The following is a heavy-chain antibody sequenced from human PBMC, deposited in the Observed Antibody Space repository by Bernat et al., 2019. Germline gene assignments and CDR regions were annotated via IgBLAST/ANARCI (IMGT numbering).Heavy chain of an antibody. J-gene: IGHJ6*03. V-gene: IGHV4-61*01. CDR2: IYYSGST. CDR3: ARDWGTGTYGYVDG. D-gene: IGHD1-7*01. CDR1: GCSITSSSNF. Sequence: QVQLQESGPGLVKPLETLSLTCSVSGCSITSSSNFWSWVRQPPGKGLEWIGYIYYSGSTNYNPSLKSRVTISIDTSKNQFSLKLSSVTAADTALYYCARDWGTGTYGYVDGWGRGTTVTGSS.